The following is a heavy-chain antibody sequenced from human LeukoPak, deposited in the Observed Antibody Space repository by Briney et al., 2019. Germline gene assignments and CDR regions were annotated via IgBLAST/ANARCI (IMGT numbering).Heavy chain of an antibody. J-gene: IGHJ4*02. CDR1: GYTFTSYG. V-gene: IGHV1-18*01. Sequence: ASVKVSCKASGYTFTSYGISWVRQAPGQGLEWMGWISGYNGNTKYAQKFQARVTLTTDTSTSTAYMELWSLRSDDTALYYCARGGWYYYESSGYYLIDDWGQGTLVTVSS. D-gene: IGHD3-22*01. CDR3: ARGGWYYYESSGYYLIDD. CDR2: ISGYNGNT.